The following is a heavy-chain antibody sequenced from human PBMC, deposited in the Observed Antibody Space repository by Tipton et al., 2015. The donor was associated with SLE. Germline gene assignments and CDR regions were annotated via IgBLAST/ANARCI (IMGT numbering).Heavy chain of an antibody. D-gene: IGHD2-2*01. V-gene: IGHV4-59*08. J-gene: IGHJ6*03. Sequence: GLVKPSETLPLTCTVSGGSISSYYWSWVRQPPGKGLEWIGYIYYSGSTKYNPSLRNRVTLSVDTSKNQFSLELNSVTAADTAVYYCARGQCTSCYYYYMDVWGKGTTVTVSS. CDR3: ARGQCTSCYYYYMDV. CDR2: IYYSGST. CDR1: GGSISSYY.